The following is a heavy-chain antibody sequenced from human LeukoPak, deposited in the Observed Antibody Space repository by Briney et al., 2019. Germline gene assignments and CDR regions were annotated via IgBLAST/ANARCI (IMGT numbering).Heavy chain of an antibody. V-gene: IGHV4-30-2*01. CDR2: IYHSGST. Sequence: SQTLSLTCAVSGGSISSGGYSWRWIRQPPGKGLEWIGYIYHSGSTYYNPSLKSRVTISVDRSKNQFSLKLSSVTAADTAVYYCARDRSIAAFGDFDYWGQGTLVTVSS. D-gene: IGHD6-6*01. CDR1: GGSISSGGYS. J-gene: IGHJ4*02. CDR3: ARDRSIAAFGDFDY.